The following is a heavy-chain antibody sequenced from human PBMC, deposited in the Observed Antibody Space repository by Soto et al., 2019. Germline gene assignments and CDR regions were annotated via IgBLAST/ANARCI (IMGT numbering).Heavy chain of an antibody. CDR3: ARSVAVPGAHIDY. CDR2: VYYTGST. D-gene: IGHD6-19*01. V-gene: IGHV4-59*01. J-gene: IGHJ4*02. Sequence: ETLSLTCRVSGGSISGSYWSWIRQSPGKGLEWLGYVYYTGSTNYSPSLRSRVSISVDTSKNEFSLRLSSVTAADTAVYFCARSVAVPGAHIDYWGQGTQVTVYS. CDR1: GGSISGSY.